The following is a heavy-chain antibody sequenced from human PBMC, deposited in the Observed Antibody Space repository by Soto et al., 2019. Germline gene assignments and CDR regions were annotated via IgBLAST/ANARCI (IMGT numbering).Heavy chain of an antibody. CDR3: ARLDSSGYYSDY. CDR1: GGTFSSYT. CDR2: IIPILGIA. J-gene: IGHJ4*02. D-gene: IGHD3-22*01. V-gene: IGHV1-69*02. Sequence: GASVKVSCKASGGTFSSYTISWVRQAPGQGLEWMGRIIPILGIANYAQKFQGRVTITADKSTSTAYMELSSLRSEDTAVYYCARLDSSGYYSDYWGQGTLVTVSS.